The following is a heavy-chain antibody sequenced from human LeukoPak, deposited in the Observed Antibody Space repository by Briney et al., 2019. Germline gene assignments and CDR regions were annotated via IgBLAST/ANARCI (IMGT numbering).Heavy chain of an antibody. Sequence: PGGSLRLSCAAPGFTVSLYYMTWVRQAPGKGLEWVSVIYSGGPTYYADFVKGRFTISRDNSKNTVYLQMNSLRGEDTAVYFCARGWVVATGGFDMWGQGTMVTVSS. CDR1: GFTVSLYY. V-gene: IGHV3-53*01. CDR3: ARGWVVATGGFDM. D-gene: IGHD2-8*02. CDR2: IYSGGPT. J-gene: IGHJ3*02.